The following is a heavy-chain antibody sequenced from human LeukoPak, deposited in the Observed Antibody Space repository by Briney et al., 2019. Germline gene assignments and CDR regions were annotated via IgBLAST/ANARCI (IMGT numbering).Heavy chain of an antibody. CDR2: IYYSGST. J-gene: IGHJ3*02. D-gene: IGHD3-3*01. CDR3: ARGTRDDFWSGSDI. Sequence: SETLSLTCTVSGGSISSYYWSWIRQPPGKGLEWIGYIYYSGSTNYNPSLKSRVTISVDTSKNQFSLKLTSVTAADTAVYYCARGTRDDFWSGSDIWGQGTMVTVSS. V-gene: IGHV4-59*01. CDR1: GGSISSYY.